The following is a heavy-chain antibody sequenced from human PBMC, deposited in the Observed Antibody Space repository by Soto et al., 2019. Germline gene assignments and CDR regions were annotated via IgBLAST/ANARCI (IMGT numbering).Heavy chain of an antibody. Sequence: QVQLQPWGAGLLKPSETLSLTCAVYGGYFSPYFWSWIRQPPGNGLEWIGEIKHSGSTNYNPSITGRSTLSVDTSKNQVSLKLTSVTAWDTAVYYCARLASGWQYYYFNFWGRGTPVTVSS. D-gene: IGHD6-19*01. CDR1: GGYFSPYF. V-gene: IGHV4-34*01. J-gene: IGHJ2*01. CDR2: IKHSGST. CDR3: ARLASGWQYYYFNF.